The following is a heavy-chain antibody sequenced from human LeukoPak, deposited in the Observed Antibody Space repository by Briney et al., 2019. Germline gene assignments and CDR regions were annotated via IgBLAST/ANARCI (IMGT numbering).Heavy chain of an antibody. V-gene: IGHV4-61*01. CDR2: IYDNRIS. J-gene: IGHJ5*02. Sequence: SETLSLTCTVSGDSVSSDSYTWTWIRQPPGKGLEWIGHIYDNRISNYNPSLKSRVMISADTSKNQFSLKLRSVNAADTAVYYCARDKDIYYGSGRFDPWGQGTLVTVSS. CDR3: ARDKDIYYGSGRFDP. D-gene: IGHD3-10*01. CDR1: GDSVSSDSYT.